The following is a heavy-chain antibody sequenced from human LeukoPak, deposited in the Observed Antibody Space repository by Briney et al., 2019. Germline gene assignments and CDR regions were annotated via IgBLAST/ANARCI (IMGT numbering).Heavy chain of an antibody. CDR1: GGSFSGYY. CDR3: ARLRYDFRSGYHELYFDY. V-gene: IGHV4-34*01. CDR2: INHSGST. D-gene: IGHD3-3*01. J-gene: IGHJ4*02. Sequence: PSETLSLTCAVYGGSFSGYYWSWIRQPPGKGLEWIGEINHSGSTNYNPPLKSRVTISVDTSKNQFSLKLSSVTAADTAVYYCARLRYDFRSGYHELYFDYWGQGTLVTVSS.